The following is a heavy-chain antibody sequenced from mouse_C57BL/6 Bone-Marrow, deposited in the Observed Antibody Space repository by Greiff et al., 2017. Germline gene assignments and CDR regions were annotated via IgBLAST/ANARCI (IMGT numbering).Heavy chain of an antibody. V-gene: IGHV3-6*01. CDR3: AREEDYYGSSYGFAY. Sequence: DVQLVESGPGLVKPSQSLSLTCSVTGYSITSGYYWNWIRQFPGNKLEWMGYISYDGSNNYNPSLKNRISITRDTSKNQFFLKLNSVTTEDTATYYCAREEDYYGSSYGFAYWGQGTLVTVSA. D-gene: IGHD1-1*01. CDR2: ISYDGSN. J-gene: IGHJ3*01. CDR1: GYSITSGYY.